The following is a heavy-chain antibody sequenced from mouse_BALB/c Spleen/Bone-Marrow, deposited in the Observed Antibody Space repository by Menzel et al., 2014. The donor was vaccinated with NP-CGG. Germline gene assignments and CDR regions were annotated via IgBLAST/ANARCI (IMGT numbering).Heavy chain of an antibody. J-gene: IGHJ3*01. Sequence: VQLKQSGGGLVKSGGSLELSCAASGFTFQSYGLAWVCQTPGKRAGGVATLSGCGSYPFYPDSVKGRFTISRDNAKNNLYLQLSSLRSEDTALYYCARHGYYDQTEVSFIYWGQGTLVTVSA. CDR1: GFTFQSYG. CDR3: ARHGYYDQTEVSFIY. V-gene: IGHV5-9-2*01. D-gene: IGHD2-4*01. CDR2: LSGCGSYP.